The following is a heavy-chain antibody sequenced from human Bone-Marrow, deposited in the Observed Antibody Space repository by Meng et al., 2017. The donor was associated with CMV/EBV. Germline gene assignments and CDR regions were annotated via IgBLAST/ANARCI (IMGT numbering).Heavy chain of an antibody. CDR3: ARPLDYLGWFDP. CDR1: GYSFTSYW. D-gene: IGHD2/OR15-2a*01. Sequence: KVSCQCSGYSFTSYWSGSVRQMPGKGLEWMGIIYPGDSDTRYSPSFQGQVTISADKSISTAYLQWSSLKASNTAMYYCARPLDYLGWFDPWGQGTLVTVSS. V-gene: IGHV5-51*01. J-gene: IGHJ5*02. CDR2: IYPGDSDT.